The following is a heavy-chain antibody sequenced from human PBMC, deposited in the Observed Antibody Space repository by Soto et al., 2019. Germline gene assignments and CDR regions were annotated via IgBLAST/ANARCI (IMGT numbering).Heavy chain of an antibody. Sequence: EVQLLESGGGLVQPGGSLRLSCAASGFTFSSYAMTWVRQAPGKGLEWVSAISGSGTNRYYADSVKGRFTLSRDNSKITLYLQMNSLRAEDTAVYYCAKDRVDYGDYRGLDYWGQGTLVTISS. CDR2: ISGSGTNR. D-gene: IGHD4-17*01. CDR3: AKDRVDYGDYRGLDY. CDR1: GFTFSSYA. V-gene: IGHV3-23*01. J-gene: IGHJ4*02.